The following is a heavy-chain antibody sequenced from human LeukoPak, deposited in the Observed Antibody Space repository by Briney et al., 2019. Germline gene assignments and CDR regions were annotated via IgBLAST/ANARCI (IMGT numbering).Heavy chain of an antibody. CDR3: ARHKAAAGRFDY. CDR1: GGSISSYY. V-gene: IGHV4-59*08. Sequence: NASETLSLTCTVSGGSISSYYWSWIRQPPGKGLEWIGYIYYSGSTNYNPSLKSRVTISVDRSKSQFSLKVSSVTAADTAVYYCARHKAAAGRFDYWVQGTLVTVSS. D-gene: IGHD6-13*01. CDR2: IYYSGST. J-gene: IGHJ4*02.